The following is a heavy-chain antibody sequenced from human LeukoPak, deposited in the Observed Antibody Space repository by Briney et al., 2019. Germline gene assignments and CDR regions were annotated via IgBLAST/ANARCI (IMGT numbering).Heavy chain of an antibody. CDR2: ISYDGSNK. V-gene: IGHV3-30*18. D-gene: IGHD3-10*01. Sequence: GGSLRLSCAASGFTFSSYGMHWVRQAPGKGLEWVAVISYDGSNKYYADSVKGRFTISRDNSKNTLYLQMNSLRAEDTAVYYCAKDLGGSGFHPLFDYWGQGTLVTVSS. CDR1: GFTFSSYG. J-gene: IGHJ4*02. CDR3: AKDLGGSGFHPLFDY.